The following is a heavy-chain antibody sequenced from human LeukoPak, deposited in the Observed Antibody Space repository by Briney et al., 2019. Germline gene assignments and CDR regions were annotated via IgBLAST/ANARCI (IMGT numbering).Heavy chain of an antibody. J-gene: IGHJ4*02. CDR2: IYYSGST. V-gene: IGHV4-59*01. Sequence: SETLSLTCTVSGRSISSYYWGWIRQPPGKGLEWIGYIYYSGSTNYNPSLKSRVTISVDTSKNQFSLKLSSVTAADTAVYYCARVGGFTYYDILTGPHFDYWGQGTLVTVSS. D-gene: IGHD3-9*01. CDR1: GRSISSYY. CDR3: ARVGGFTYYDILTGPHFDY.